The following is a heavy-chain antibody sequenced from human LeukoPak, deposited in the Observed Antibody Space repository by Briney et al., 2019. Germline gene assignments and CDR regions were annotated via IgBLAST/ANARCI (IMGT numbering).Heavy chain of an antibody. Sequence: GESLRLSCAASGFTFSSYAMSWVRQAPGKGLEWVSAISGSGGSTYYADSVKGRLTISRDNSKNTLYLQMDSLRAEDTAVYYCVRGIPSGPIFDYWGQGTLVTVSS. CDR3: VRGIPSGPIFDY. CDR1: GFTFSSYA. D-gene: IGHD6-25*01. V-gene: IGHV3-23*01. J-gene: IGHJ4*02. CDR2: ISGSGGST.